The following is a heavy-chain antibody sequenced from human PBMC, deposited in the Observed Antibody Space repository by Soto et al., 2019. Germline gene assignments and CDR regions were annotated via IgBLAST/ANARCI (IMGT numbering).Heavy chain of an antibody. CDR1: GGTFSSYA. CDR2: IIPIFGTA. V-gene: IGHV1-69*13. Sequence: SVKVSCKASGGTFSSYAISWVRQAPGQGLEWMGGIIPIFGTANYAQKFQGRVTITADESTSTAYMELSSLRPEDTAVYYCARDADIVVVPVRSGKPMSWFDPWGQGALVTVSS. CDR3: ARDADIVVVPVRSGKPMSWFDP. J-gene: IGHJ5*02. D-gene: IGHD2-2*01.